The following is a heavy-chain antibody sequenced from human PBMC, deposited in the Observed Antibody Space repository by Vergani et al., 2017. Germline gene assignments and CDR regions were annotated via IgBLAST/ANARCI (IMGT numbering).Heavy chain of an antibody. CDR1: GFTFGDYA. CDR2: IRSKAYGGTT. CDR3: TRDSPLDDFWSGYLFDY. V-gene: IGHV3-49*04. Sequence: EVQLVESGGGLVQPGRSLRLSCTASGFTFGDYAMSWVRQAPGKGLEWVGFIRSKAYGGTTEYAASVKCRFTISRDDSKSIAYLQMNSLKTEDTAVYYCTRDSPLDDFWSGYLFDYWGQGTLVTVSS. D-gene: IGHD3-3*01. J-gene: IGHJ4*02.